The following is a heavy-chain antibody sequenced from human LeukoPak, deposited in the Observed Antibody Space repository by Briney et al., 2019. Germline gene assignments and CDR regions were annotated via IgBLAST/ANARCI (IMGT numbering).Heavy chain of an antibody. CDR1: GGSISSGGYY. CDR3: ASGDYGEPFYYFDY. CDR2: IYYSGST. J-gene: IGHJ4*02. V-gene: IGHV4-31*03. Sequence: PSQTLSLTCTVSGGSISSGGYYWSWIRQHPGKGLEWIGYIYYSGSTYYNPSLKSRVTISVDTSKNQFSLKLSSVTAADTAVYYCASGDYGEPFYYFDYWGQGTLVTVSS. D-gene: IGHD4-17*01.